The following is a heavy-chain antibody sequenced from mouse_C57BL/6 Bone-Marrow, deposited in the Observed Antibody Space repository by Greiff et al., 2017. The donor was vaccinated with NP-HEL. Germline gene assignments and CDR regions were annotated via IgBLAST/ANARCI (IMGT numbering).Heavy chain of an antibody. CDR2: ISSGSSTI. D-gene: IGHD1-1*01. V-gene: IGHV5-17*01. J-gene: IGHJ1*03. CDR3: ARDYGQPSYWYFDV. CDR1: GFTFSDYG. Sequence: DVMLVESGGGLVKPGGSLKLSCAASGFTFSDYGMHWVRQAPEKGLEWVAYISSGSSTIYYADTVKGRFTISRDNAKNTLFLQMTSLRSEDTAMYYCARDYGQPSYWYFDVWGTGTTVTVSS.